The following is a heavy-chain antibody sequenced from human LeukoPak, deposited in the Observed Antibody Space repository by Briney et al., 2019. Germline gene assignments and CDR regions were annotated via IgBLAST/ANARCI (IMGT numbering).Heavy chain of an antibody. V-gene: IGHV4-34*01. Sequence: SETLSLTCAVYGGSFSGYYWSWIRQPPGKGLEWIGEINHSGSTNYNPSLKSRVTISVDTSKNQFSLKLSSVTAADTAVYYCAKPICGTSCPLYYYYYMDVWGKGTTVTVSS. CDR3: AKPICGTSCPLYYYYYMDV. D-gene: IGHD2-2*01. CDR2: INHSGST. CDR1: GGSFSGYY. J-gene: IGHJ6*03.